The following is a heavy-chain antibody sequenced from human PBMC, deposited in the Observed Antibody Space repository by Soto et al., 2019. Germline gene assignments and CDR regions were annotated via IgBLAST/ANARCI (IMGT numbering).Heavy chain of an antibody. CDR2: IYYSGST. Sequence: SETLSLTCTVSGGSISSYYWSWIRQPPGKGLEWIGYIYYSGSTNYNPSLKSRVTISVDTSKNQFSLKLSSVTAADTAVYYCATSDYDYIWGSYRKDNYYYYMDVWGKGTTVTVSS. CDR1: GGSISSYY. D-gene: IGHD3-16*02. CDR3: ATSDYDYIWGSYRKDNYYYYMDV. V-gene: IGHV4-59*08. J-gene: IGHJ6*03.